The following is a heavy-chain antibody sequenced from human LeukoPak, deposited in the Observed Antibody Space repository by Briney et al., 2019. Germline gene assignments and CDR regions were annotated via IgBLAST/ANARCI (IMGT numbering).Heavy chain of an antibody. J-gene: IGHJ4*02. V-gene: IGHV5-51*01. CDR1: GNSFQSYW. D-gene: IGHD6-13*01. CDR2: VFIGDSDT. CDR3: ASTGFSSRRFDY. Sequence: GESLKISCKVSGNSFQSYWIGWVRQMPGKGLEFMGLVFIGDSDTRYSPSFHGQVTISVDKSISTAYLQWSSLKASDTAMYYCASTGFSSRRFDYWGQGTPGIVS.